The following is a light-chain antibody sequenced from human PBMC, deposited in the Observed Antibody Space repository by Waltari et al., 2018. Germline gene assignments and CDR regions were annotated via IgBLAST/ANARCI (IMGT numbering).Light chain of an antibody. J-gene: IGLJ1*01. CDR3: SSYTSSSTLV. CDR1: SSDVGGYNY. Sequence: QSALTQPASVSGSPGQSITISCTGTSSDVGGYNYVSWYQQHPGKAPKLMIYDVINRPSGFSNRFSGSKSGNTASLTISGLQAEGEADYYCSSYTSSSTLVFGTGTKVTVL. CDR2: DVI. V-gene: IGLV2-14*01.